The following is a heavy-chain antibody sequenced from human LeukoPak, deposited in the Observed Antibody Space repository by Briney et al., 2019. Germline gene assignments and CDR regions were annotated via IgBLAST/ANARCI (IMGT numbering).Heavy chain of an antibody. V-gene: IGHV4-39*01. Sequence: SETLSLTCTVSGGSISSSSYYWGWIRQPPGKGLGWIGSIYYSGSTYYNPSRKSRVTISVDTSKNQFSLKLSSVTTADTAVYYCARHSAVGGVMQWLVRPRESRHPRTNWFDPWGQGTLVTVSS. CDR2: IYYSGST. D-gene: IGHD6-19*01. CDR3: ARHSAVGGVMQWLVRPRESRHPRTNWFDP. J-gene: IGHJ5*02. CDR1: GGSISSSSYY.